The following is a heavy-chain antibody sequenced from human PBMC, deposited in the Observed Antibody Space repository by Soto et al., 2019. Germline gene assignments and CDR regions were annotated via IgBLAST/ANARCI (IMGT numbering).Heavy chain of an antibody. V-gene: IGHV6-1*01. D-gene: IGHD6-19*01. CDR2: TYYRSNWRH. J-gene: IGHJ4*02. CDR1: GYSVSSNTAA. CDR3: ARGVAGSGFDL. Sequence: SQTPSVTCAISGYSVSSNTAAWNFIRSSPSRGLEWLGRTYYRSNWRHDYAVSVKSRITVNPDTSKNHFSLQLNSVTPDDTAVYYCARGVAGSGFDLWGQGTLVTVSS.